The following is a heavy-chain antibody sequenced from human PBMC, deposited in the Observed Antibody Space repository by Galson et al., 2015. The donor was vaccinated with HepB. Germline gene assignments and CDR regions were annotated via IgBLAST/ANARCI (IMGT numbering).Heavy chain of an antibody. CDR3: ARDPYGSGSFPPDY. Sequence: SLRLSCAASGFTFSSYAMHWVRQAPGKGLEYVSAISSNGGSTYYADSVKGRFTISRDNSKNTLYLQMGSLRAEDMAVYYCARDPYGSGSFPPDYWGQGTLVTVSS. V-gene: IGHV3-64*02. J-gene: IGHJ4*02. D-gene: IGHD3-10*01. CDR2: ISSNGGST. CDR1: GFTFSSYA.